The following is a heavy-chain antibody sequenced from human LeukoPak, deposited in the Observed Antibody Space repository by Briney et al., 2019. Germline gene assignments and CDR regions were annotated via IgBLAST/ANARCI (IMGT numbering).Heavy chain of an antibody. CDR3: ARVGGSYYPYYFDY. Sequence: ASVKVSCKASGYTFTSYDISWVRQAPGQGLEWMGGIIPIFGTANYAQKFQGRVTITADESTSTAYMELSSLRSEDTAVYYCARVGGSYYPYYFDYWGQGTLVTVSS. CDR1: GYTFTSYD. D-gene: IGHD1-26*01. CDR2: IIPIFGTA. V-gene: IGHV1-69*13. J-gene: IGHJ4*02.